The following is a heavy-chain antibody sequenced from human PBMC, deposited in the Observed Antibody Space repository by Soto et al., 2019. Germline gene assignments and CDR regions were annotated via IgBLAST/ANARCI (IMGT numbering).Heavy chain of an antibody. J-gene: IGHJ4*02. D-gene: IGHD5-12*01. CDR1: GFTFSSYA. Sequence: EVQLLESGGGWVQPGGSLRLSCAASGFTFSSYAMSWVRQAPGKGLEWVSAISGSGGSTYYADSVKGRFTISRDNSKNTLYLQMNSLRAEDTAVYYCAKVKGYSGYVCGCDYWVQGTLVTVSS. V-gene: IGHV3-23*01. CDR2: ISGSGGST. CDR3: AKVKGYSGYVCGCDY.